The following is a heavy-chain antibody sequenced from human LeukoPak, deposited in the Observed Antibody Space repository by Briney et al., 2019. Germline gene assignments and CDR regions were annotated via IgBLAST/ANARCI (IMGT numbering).Heavy chain of an antibody. CDR2: INQDGSEK. CDR1: GFTFTSYW. J-gene: IGHJ4*02. V-gene: IGHV3-7*01. D-gene: IGHD1-26*01. Sequence: HPGGTLRLSCAASGFTFTSYWMSWVRQAPGKGLEWVANINQDGSEKYYVDSVEGRFTISRDNAKNSLYLQMNSLRAEDTAVYYCARMRSYYTGFDYWGQGTLVTVSS. CDR3: ARMRSYYTGFDY.